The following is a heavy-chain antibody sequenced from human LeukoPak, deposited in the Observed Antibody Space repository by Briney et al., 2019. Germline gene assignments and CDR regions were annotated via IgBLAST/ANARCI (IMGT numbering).Heavy chain of an antibody. CDR2: MNWNGGST. J-gene: IGHJ6*03. D-gene: IGHD3-10*01. Sequence: TGGSLRLSCAASGFTFDDYGMTWVRQAPGKGLEWVSGMNWNGGSTGYADSVKGRFTIFRDNAKNSLYLQMNSLRAEDTALYYCARTNRGYYYYMDVWGKGTTATVSS. CDR3: ARTNRGYYYYMDV. CDR1: GFTFDDYG. V-gene: IGHV3-20*04.